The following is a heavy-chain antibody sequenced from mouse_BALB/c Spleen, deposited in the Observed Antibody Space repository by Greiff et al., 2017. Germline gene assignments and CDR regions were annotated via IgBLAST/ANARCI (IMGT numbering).Heavy chain of an antibody. CDR3: AREGGISYYFDY. V-gene: IGHV14-3*02. CDR1: GFNIKDTY. Sequence: VQLKESGAELVKPGASVKLSCTASGFNIKDTYMHWVKQRPGQGLEWIGMIHPSDSETRLNQKFKDKATLTVDKSSSTAYMQLSSPTSEDSAVYYCAREGGISYYFDYWGQGTTLTVSS. J-gene: IGHJ2*01. CDR2: IHPSDSET.